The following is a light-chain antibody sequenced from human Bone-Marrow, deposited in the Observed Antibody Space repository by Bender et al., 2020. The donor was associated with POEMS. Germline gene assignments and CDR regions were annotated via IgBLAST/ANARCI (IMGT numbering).Light chain of an antibody. CDR1: SSDVGNYNY. J-gene: IGLJ1*01. CDR2: DVT. Sequence: QSALTQPRSVSGSPGQSVTISCTGTSSDVGNYNYVSWYQQYPGKAPKVMIHDVTKRPSGVPDRFSGSKSGNTASLTISGLQAEDEADYYCSSYATSGARVFGTGTKVTVL. CDR3: SSYATSGARV. V-gene: IGLV2-11*01.